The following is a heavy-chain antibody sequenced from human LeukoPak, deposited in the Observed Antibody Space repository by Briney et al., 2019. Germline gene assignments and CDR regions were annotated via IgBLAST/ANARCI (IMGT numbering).Heavy chain of an antibody. CDR2: FYHSGST. D-gene: IGHD3-3*02. CDR3: ARLGAVLTSVNWFDP. CDR1: GGSISGSDYY. J-gene: IGHJ5*02. V-gene: IGHV4-39*07. Sequence: SETLSLTCTVSGGSISGSDYYWGWVRQPPGKGLEWIGSFYHSGSTYYNSSLKSRLTMSVDTSRNQFSLQLTAVTAADTAVYYCARLGAVLTSVNWFDPWGQGTLVTVSS.